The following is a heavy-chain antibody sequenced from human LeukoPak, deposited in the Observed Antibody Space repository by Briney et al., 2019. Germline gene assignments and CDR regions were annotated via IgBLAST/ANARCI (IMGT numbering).Heavy chain of an antibody. Sequence: SETLSLTCTVSGGSVSSGSYYWSWIRQPPGKGLEWIGYIYYSGSTNYNPSFKSRVTISVDTSKNQFSLKLSSVTAADTAVYYCARVRRRFLEWPLVDYWGQGTLVTVSS. CDR1: GGSVSSGSYY. J-gene: IGHJ4*02. CDR3: ARVRRRFLEWPLVDY. V-gene: IGHV4-61*01. D-gene: IGHD3-3*01. CDR2: IYYSGST.